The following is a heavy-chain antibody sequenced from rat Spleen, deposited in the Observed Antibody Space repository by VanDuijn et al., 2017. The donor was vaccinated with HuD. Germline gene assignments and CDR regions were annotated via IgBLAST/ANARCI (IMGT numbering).Heavy chain of an antibody. CDR3: ATSEGVHYYLPFAY. CDR2: INSAGST. CDR1: GYSITSSLR. J-gene: IGHJ3*01. V-gene: IGHV3-3*01. Sequence: EVQLQESGPGLVKPSQSLSLTCSVIGYSITSSLRCNWIRKFPGNKLEWMGYINSAGSTVYNPSLKSRISITRDTSKNQFFLQVNSVSTEDTATYYCATSEGVHYYLPFAYWGQGTLVTVSS. D-gene: IGHD1-1*01.